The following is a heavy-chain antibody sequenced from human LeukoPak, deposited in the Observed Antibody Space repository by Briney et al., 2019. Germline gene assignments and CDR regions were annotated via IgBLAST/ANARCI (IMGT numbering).Heavy chain of an antibody. J-gene: IGHJ3*02. CDR2: ISYDGSNK. Sequence: GGSLRLSCAASGLTFSSYGMHWVRQAPGKGLEWVAVISYDGSNKYYADSVKGRFTISRDNSKNTLYLQMNSLRAEDTAVYYCAKGADAFDIWGQGTMVTVSS. CDR1: GLTFSSYG. CDR3: AKGADAFDI. V-gene: IGHV3-30*18.